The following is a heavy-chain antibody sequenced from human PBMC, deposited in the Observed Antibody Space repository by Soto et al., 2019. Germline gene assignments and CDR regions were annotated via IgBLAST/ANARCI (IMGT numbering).Heavy chain of an antibody. Sequence: QVQLQQWGAGLLKPSENLSLTCDVSGASFSGYYWTWIRQPPGKGLEWIGEITHSGSTNYNPSLKSRFIISVHPSKNQVALRLSSVTAAATAVYYCARGPDYFGSAALFPYFDYWGQGTLVTVSS. J-gene: IGHJ4*02. V-gene: IGHV4-34*01. CDR3: ARGPDYFGSAALFPYFDY. CDR2: ITHSGST. CDR1: GASFSGYY. D-gene: IGHD3-10*01.